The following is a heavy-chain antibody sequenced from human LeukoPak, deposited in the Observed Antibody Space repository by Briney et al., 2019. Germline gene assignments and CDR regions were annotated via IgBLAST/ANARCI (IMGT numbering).Heavy chain of an antibody. CDR1: GVSINTYY. D-gene: IGHD3-16*01. Sequence: SETLSLTCTVSGVSINTYYWSWIRQPPGKGVEWIGYLYDSGNTNYNPSLKSRVTISVDTSKNQFSLKLSSVTAADTAMYYCAKHGGSWTFDYWDQGTLVTVSS. J-gene: IGHJ4*02. CDR3: AKHGGSWTFDY. V-gene: IGHV4-59*08. CDR2: LYDSGNT.